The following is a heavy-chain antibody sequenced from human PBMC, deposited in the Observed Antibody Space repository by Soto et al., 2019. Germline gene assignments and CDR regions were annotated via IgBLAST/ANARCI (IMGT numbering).Heavy chain of an antibody. CDR2: ISNSGGTT. Sequence: EVQMLESGGGLVQPGGSLRLSCAASGFTFSSSVMNWVRQAPGKGLEWVSSISNSGGTTSYADSVKGRFTISRDNSKNTLYLQMNSLRAEDTAVYYCAKGSRGAYYYCMDVWGKGTTVTVSS. CDR3: AKGSRGAYYYCMDV. J-gene: IGHJ6*03. CDR1: GFTFSSSV. V-gene: IGHV3-23*01.